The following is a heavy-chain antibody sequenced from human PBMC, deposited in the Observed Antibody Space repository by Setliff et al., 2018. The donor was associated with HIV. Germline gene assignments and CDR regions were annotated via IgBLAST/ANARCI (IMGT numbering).Heavy chain of an antibody. V-gene: IGHV1-2*02. CDR2: INPNSGGT. CDR3: ARDPGYKSSWYGAFDI. D-gene: IGHD6-13*01. CDR1: GDAFTDYY. Sequence: ASVKVSCKASGDAFTDYYIHWVRQVPGQGLEWMGWINPNSGGTNYAQKFQGRVTMTRDTSISTAFMDLSRLRSDDTAVYYCARDPGYKSSWYGAFDIWGQWTMVTVS. J-gene: IGHJ3*02.